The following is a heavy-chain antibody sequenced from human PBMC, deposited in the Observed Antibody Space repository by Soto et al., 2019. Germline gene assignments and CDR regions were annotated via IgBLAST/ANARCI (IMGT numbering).Heavy chain of an antibody. V-gene: IGHV3-33*01. CDR3: ARDLVAMATSYYGMDV. Sequence: QVQLVESGGGVVQPGRSLRLSCAASGFTFSSYGMHWVRQAPGKGLEWVAVIWYDGSNKYYADSVKGRFTISRDNSKNTLNLQMNSLRAEDTAVYYCARDLVAMATSYYGMDVWGQGTTVTVSS. CDR2: IWYDGSNK. D-gene: IGHD5-12*01. J-gene: IGHJ6*02. CDR1: GFTFSSYG.